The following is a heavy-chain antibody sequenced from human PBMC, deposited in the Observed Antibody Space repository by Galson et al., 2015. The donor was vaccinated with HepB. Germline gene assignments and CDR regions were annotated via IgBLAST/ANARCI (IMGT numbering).Heavy chain of an antibody. CDR2: ISSSSSTI. Sequence: SLRLSCAASGFTFSSYSMNWVRQAPGKGLEWVSYISSSSSTIYYADSVKGRFTISRDNAKNSLYLQMNSLRAEDTAVYYCARGSSGTFDYWGQGALVTVSS. CDR3: ARGSSGTFDY. D-gene: IGHD1-1*01. V-gene: IGHV3-48*01. J-gene: IGHJ4*02. CDR1: GFTFSSYS.